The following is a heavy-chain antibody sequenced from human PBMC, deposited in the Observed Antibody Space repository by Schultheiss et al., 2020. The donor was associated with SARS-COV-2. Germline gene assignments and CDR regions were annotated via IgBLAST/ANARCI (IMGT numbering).Heavy chain of an antibody. V-gene: IGHV4-4*07. Sequence: SQTLSLTCSVSGGSMTDFYWSWIRQPPGKGLEWIGRIYTNGHYNYNPSLESRVTMSIDTSNNQFSLKLTSVTAADTAVYYCAREGAHCDIATCYRWLDPWGQGTLVTVSS. D-gene: IGHD2-15*01. CDR2: IYTNGHY. J-gene: IGHJ5*02. CDR3: AREGAHCDIATCYRWLDP. CDR1: GGSMTDFY.